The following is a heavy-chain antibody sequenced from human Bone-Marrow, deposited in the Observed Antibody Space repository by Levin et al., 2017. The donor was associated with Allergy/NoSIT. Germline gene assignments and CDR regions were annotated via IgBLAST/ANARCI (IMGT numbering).Heavy chain of an antibody. J-gene: IGHJ5*02. Sequence: PGESLKISCQASGYNFTLYHVHWVRQAPGQGLEWMGSMNPNTGGINYAQKFQARVIMTRDTSISTAYMELDRLTSDDTAVYYCARDDGDSAGYNWFDPWGQGTLVTVTS. CDR1: GYNFTLYH. D-gene: IGHD4-17*01. CDR3: ARDDGDSAGYNWFDP. CDR2: MNPNTGGI. V-gene: IGHV1-2*02.